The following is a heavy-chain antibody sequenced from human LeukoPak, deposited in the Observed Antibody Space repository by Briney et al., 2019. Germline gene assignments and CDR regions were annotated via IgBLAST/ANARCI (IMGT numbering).Heavy chain of an antibody. CDR3: ARDVVVVAATIGGRCFNP. V-gene: IGHV3-53*01. CDR1: GFTVSSNY. D-gene: IGHD2-15*01. CDR2: IYSGGST. Sequence: GGSLRLSCAASGFTVSSNYMSWVRQAPGKGLEWVSVIYSGGSTYYAASVKGRFTISRDNAKNSLYLQMNSLRAEDTAVYYCARDVVVVAATIGGRCFNPWGQGTLGTVSS. J-gene: IGHJ5*02.